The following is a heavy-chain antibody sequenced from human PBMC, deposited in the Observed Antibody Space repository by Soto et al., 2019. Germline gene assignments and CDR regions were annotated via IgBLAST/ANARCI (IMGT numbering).Heavy chain of an antibody. CDR3: ARGDRTTFSIDY. J-gene: IGHJ4*02. CDR1: GGSFSGYY. Sequence: PSETLSLTCAVYGGSFSGYYWSWIRQPPGKGLEWIGEINHSGSTNYNPSLKSRVTISVDTSKNQFSLKLSSVTAADTAVYYCARGDRTTFSIDYWGQGTLVTVSS. V-gene: IGHV4-34*01. D-gene: IGHD1-7*01. CDR2: INHSGST.